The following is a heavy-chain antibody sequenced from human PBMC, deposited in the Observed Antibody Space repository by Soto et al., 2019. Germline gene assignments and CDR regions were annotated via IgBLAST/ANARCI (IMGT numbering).Heavy chain of an antibody. CDR3: ARDLDGLHDDTSGPFPRPG. D-gene: IGHD3-22*01. J-gene: IGHJ1*01. Sequence: SETLSLTCTVSGGSISSDDYYWSWIRQAPGRGLEWIGYIHSSGSIYYNPSLKSRATMSIDTAGSQFSLKVSSVTVADTAVYYCARDLDGLHDDTSGPFPRPGWGQGTLVTVSS. V-gene: IGHV4-30-4*01. CDR2: IHSSGSI. CDR1: GGSISSDDYY.